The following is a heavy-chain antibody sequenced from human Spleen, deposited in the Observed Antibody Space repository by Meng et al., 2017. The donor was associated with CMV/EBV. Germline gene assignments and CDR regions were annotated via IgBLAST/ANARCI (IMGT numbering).Heavy chain of an antibody. V-gene: IGHV1-2*02. CDR3: ARDYYDIEGHEYDCFDP. Sequence: FTGYYFRVVRQAPGPGLEWVGWINTNSGDTSYVQKFKGRVTMTRDTAITTAYMELRKLRSDDTAVYFCARDYYDIEGHEYDCFDPWGQGTLVTVSS. CDR1: FTGYY. CDR2: INTNSGDT. D-gene: IGHD3-9*01. J-gene: IGHJ5*02.